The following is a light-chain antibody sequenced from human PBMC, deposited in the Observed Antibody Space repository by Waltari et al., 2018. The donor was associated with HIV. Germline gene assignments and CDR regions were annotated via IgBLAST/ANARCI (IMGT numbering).Light chain of an antibody. V-gene: IGLV1-47*01. J-gene: IGLJ1*01. CDR1: STNVGSKY. CDR2: RDY. Sequence: QSVLTQPPSASGTLGQRVAISCPGSSTNVGSKYVYWFQQVPGTAPKLLIYRDYQRRSGIPDRFSGSKSGASASLTISGLRSEDEADYYCVALDDSLSGYVFGTGTKVSVL. CDR3: VALDDSLSGYV.